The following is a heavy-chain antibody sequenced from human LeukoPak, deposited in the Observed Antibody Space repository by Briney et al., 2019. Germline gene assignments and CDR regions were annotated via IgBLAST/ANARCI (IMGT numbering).Heavy chain of an antibody. D-gene: IGHD3-22*01. CDR3: AREPYYDSSGADY. J-gene: IGHJ4*02. CDR2: IYYSGST. V-gene: IGHV4-61*08. CDR1: GGSVDTIDYY. Sequence: PSETLSLTCTVSGGSVDTIDYYWSWIRQPPGKGLEWIGYIYYSGSTNYNPSLKSRVTISVDTSKNQFSLKLSSVTAADTAVYHCAREPYYDSSGADYWGQGTLVTVSS.